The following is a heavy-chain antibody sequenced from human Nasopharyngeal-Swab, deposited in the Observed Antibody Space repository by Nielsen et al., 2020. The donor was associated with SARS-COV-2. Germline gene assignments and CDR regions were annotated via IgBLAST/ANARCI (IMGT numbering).Heavy chain of an antibody. CDR2: ISYDGSNE. CDR1: GFTFSNSG. Sequence: GGSLRLSCAASGFTFSNSGMDWVRQAPGKGLEWVAVISYDGSNEYYGDSVKGRFTISRDNSKNTLYLQMNSLRVDDTAVYYCAKDVHADYGRIDYWGQGILVTVSS. CDR3: AKDVHADYGRIDY. V-gene: IGHV3-30*18. D-gene: IGHD4/OR15-4a*01. J-gene: IGHJ4*02.